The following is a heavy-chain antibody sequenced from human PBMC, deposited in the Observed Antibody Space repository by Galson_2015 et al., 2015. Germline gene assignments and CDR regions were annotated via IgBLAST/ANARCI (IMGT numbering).Heavy chain of an antibody. CDR2: ISSKGGSA. Sequence: SLRLSCAASGFTFSSYSIHWVRQAPGKGLKYVSTISSKGGSAYYADSVKGTFTISRDDSKNMVYLQMSSLRAEDTAVYYCVRPRTTVTTNDAFDIWGQGTMVTVSS. V-gene: IGHV3-64D*06. CDR1: GFTFSSYS. J-gene: IGHJ3*02. D-gene: IGHD4-17*01. CDR3: VRPRTTVTTNDAFDI.